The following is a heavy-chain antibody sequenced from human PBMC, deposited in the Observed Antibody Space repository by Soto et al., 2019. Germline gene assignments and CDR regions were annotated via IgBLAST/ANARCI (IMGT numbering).Heavy chain of an antibody. V-gene: IGHV3-33*01. CDR1: GFTFSSYG. Sequence: VQLVESGGGVVQPGRSLRLSCAASGFTFSSYGMHWVRQAPGKGLEWVAVIWYDGSNKYYADSVKGRFTISRDNSKNTLYLQMNSLRAEDTAVYYCARGAIAARPYFDYWGQGTLVTVSS. CDR2: IWYDGSNK. J-gene: IGHJ4*02. CDR3: ARGAIAARPYFDY. D-gene: IGHD6-6*01.